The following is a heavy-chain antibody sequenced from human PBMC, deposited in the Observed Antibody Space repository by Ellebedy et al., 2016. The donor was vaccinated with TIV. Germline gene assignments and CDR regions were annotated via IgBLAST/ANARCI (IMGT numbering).Heavy chain of an antibody. CDR2: VSAYSGNT. Sequence: AASVKVSCKTSGYTFIDYYMHYVRQAPGQGLEWMGWVSAYSGNTNYAENLQGRVTMTTDTSTDTAYMELRSLRSDDTAVYFCARYSGSGTYYRNGMDVWGQGTTVTVSS. J-gene: IGHJ6*02. D-gene: IGHD3-10*01. V-gene: IGHV1-18*04. CDR1: GYTFIDYY. CDR3: ARYSGSGTYYRNGMDV.